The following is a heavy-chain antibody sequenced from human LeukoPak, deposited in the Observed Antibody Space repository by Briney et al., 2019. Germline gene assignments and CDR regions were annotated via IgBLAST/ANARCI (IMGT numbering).Heavy chain of an antibody. J-gene: IGHJ4*02. D-gene: IGHD2-15*01. CDR3: ARGRAKRCSGGSCYFDY. CDR1: GYTFTSYD. CDR2: MNPNSGNT. Sequence: EASVKVSWKASGYTFTSYDINWVRQATGQGLEWMGWMNPNSGNTGYAQKFQGRVTITTNTSISTAYMELSSLRSEDTAVYYCARGRAKRCSGGSCYFDYWGQGTLVTVSS. V-gene: IGHV1-8*03.